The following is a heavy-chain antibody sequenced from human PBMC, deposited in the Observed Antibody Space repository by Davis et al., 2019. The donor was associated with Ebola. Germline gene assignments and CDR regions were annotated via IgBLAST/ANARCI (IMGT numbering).Heavy chain of an antibody. D-gene: IGHD6-13*01. CDR1: GYSFTSYL. V-gene: IGHV5-51*01. J-gene: IGHJ1*01. CDR2: IYPGDSAT. Sequence: GESLKISCKGSGYSFTSYLIGWVRQMPGKGLEWLGIIYPGDSATRYSPSFQAQVTISADKSISTAYLQWSRLKASDTAMYYCARPADSSSFYFQHWGQGTLVTVSS. CDR3: ARPADSSSFYFQH.